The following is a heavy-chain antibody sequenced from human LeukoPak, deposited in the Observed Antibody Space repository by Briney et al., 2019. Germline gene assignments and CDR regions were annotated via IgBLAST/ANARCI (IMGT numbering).Heavy chain of an antibody. V-gene: IGHV4-59*08. J-gene: IGHJ4*02. D-gene: IGHD6-6*01. CDR1: GGSISNYY. CDR3: ARGSSSLGSY. Sequence: SETLSLTCTVSGGSISNYYWSWIRQPPGKGLEWIGYIYYSGSTNYNPSLKSRVTISVDTSKNQFSLKLSSVTAADTAVYYCARGSSSLGSYWGQGTLVTVSS. CDR2: IYYSGST.